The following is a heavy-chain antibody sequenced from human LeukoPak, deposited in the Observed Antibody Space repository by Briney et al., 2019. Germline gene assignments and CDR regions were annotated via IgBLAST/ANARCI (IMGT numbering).Heavy chain of an antibody. CDR2: IYYSGST. V-gene: IGHV4-59*08. CDR1: GGSISSYY. Sequence: SETLSLTCTVSGGSISSYYWSWIRQPPGKGLEWIGYIYYSGSTNYNPSLKSRVTISVDTSKNQFSLKLSSVTAADTAVYYCARHWSLYSDSRGYYFGAFDVWGQGTMVTVSS. J-gene: IGHJ3*01. D-gene: IGHD3-22*01. CDR3: ARHWSLYSDSRGYYFGAFDV.